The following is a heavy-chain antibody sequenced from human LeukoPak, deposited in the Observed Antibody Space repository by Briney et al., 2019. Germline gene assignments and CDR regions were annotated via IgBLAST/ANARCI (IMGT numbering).Heavy chain of an antibody. Sequence: ASVKVSCKASGYTFTSYGISWVRQAPGQGLEWMGWISAYNGNTNYAQKLQGRVTMTTDTSTSTAYMELRSLRSDDTAVYYCARGGVRFLEWTPFDYWGQGTLVTVSS. CDR3: ARGGVRFLEWTPFDY. D-gene: IGHD3-3*01. J-gene: IGHJ4*02. V-gene: IGHV1-18*01. CDR2: ISAYNGNT. CDR1: GYTFTSYG.